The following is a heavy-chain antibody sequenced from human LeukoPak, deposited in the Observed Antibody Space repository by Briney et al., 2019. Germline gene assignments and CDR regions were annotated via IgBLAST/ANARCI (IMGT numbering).Heavy chain of an antibody. CDR1: GFTFSDYY. Sequence: GGSLRLSCVASGFTFSDYYMTWVRQTPEKGLEWVSHISSSGTITYFADPVKGRFTLSRDNAKNSLFLQMNSLRVEDTVVYFCARVGSTVAAGILDYWGQGILVTVSS. CDR2: ISSSGTIT. J-gene: IGHJ4*02. CDR3: ARVGSTVAAGILDY. V-gene: IGHV3-11*01. D-gene: IGHD1-26*01.